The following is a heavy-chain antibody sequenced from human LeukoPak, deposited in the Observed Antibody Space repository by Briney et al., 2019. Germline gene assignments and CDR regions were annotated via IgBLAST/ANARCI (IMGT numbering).Heavy chain of an antibody. CDR1: GGSFSGYY. D-gene: IGHD2-15*01. CDR3: ARRRWPLDY. J-gene: IGHJ4*02. CDR2: INHSGST. V-gene: IGHV4-34*01. Sequence: SETLSLTCAVYGGSFSGYYWSWIRQPPGKGLEWIGEINHSGSTNNSPSLKGRVTISIDTSKNQFSLKVSSVTAADTAVYYCARRRWPLDYWGQGTLVTVSS.